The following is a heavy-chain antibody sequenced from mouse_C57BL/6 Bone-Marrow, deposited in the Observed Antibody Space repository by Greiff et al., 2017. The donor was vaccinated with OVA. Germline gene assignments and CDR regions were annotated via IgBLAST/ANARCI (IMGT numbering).Heavy chain of an antibody. CDR2: IYPGDGDT. D-gene: IGHD1-1*01. CDR3: ARSYGSSDVQFAY. CDR1: GYAFSSSW. V-gene: IGHV1-82*01. Sequence: QVQLQQSGPELVKPGASVKISCKASGYAFSSSWMNWVKQRPGKGLEWIGRIYPGDGDTNYNGKFKGKATLTADKSSSTAYMQLSSLTSEDSAVYFCARSYGSSDVQFAYWGQGTLVTVAA. J-gene: IGHJ3*01.